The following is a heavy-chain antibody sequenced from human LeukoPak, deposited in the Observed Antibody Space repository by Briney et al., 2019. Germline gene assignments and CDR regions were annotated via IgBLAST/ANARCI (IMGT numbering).Heavy chain of an antibody. V-gene: IGHV4-59*01. D-gene: IGHD1-1*01. CDR1: GGSISSYY. CDR2: IYYSGST. J-gene: IGHJ4*02. CDR3: ARETRGSWNY. Sequence: SETLSLTCTVSGGSISSYYWSWIRQPPGKGLEWIGYIYYSGSTNYNPSLKSRVTISVDTSKNQFSLKLSSVTAADTAVYYCARETRGSWNYWGQGTLVTVSS.